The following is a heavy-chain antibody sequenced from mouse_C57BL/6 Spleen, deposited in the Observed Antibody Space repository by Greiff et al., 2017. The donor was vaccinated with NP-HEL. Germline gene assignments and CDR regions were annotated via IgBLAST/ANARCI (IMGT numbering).Heavy chain of an antibody. CDR2: ISNLAYSI. Sequence: EVMLVESGGGLVQPGGSLKLSCAASGFTFSDYGMAWVRQAPRKGPEWVAFISNLAYSIYYADTVTGRFTISRENAKNTLYLEMSSLRSEDTAMYYCARHADGYYVYFDYWGQGTTLTVSS. CDR1: GFTFSDYG. D-gene: IGHD2-3*01. CDR3: ARHADGYYVYFDY. V-gene: IGHV5-15*01. J-gene: IGHJ2*01.